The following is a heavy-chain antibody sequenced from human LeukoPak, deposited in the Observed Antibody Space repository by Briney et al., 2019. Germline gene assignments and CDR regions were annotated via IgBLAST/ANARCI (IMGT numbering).Heavy chain of an antibody. Sequence: GASVKVSCKASGGTFSSYAISWVRQAPGQGLEWMGGIIPIFGTANYAQKFQGRVTITADESTSTAYMELSSLRSEDTAVYYCARVEPYCSSTSCYLDYWGQGTLVTVSS. CDR3: ARVEPYCSSTSCYLDY. CDR2: IIPIFGTA. J-gene: IGHJ4*02. CDR1: GGTFSSYA. V-gene: IGHV1-69*13. D-gene: IGHD2-2*01.